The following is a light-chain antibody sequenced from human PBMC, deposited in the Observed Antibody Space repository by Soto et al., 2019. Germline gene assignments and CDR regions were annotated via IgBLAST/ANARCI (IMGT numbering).Light chain of an antibody. CDR2: EVS. J-gene: IGLJ3*02. CDR1: SRDVGGYNY. CDR3: SSYAGSNNLV. Sequence: QSVLTQPPSASGSPGQSVTISCTGTSRDVGGYNYVSWYQQHPGKAPQLMIYEVSKRPSGVPDRFSGSKSGNTASLTVSGLQAEDEADYYCSSYAGSNNLVFGGGTQLTVL. V-gene: IGLV2-8*01.